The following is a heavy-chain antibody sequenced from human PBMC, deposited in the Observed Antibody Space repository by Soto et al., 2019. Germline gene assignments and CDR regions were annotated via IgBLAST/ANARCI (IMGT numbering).Heavy chain of an antibody. V-gene: IGHV3-23*01. J-gene: IGHJ6*02. CDR2: ISGSGGST. CDR1: GFTFSSYA. CDR3: AKEMGIAAAGIYYYYYYGMDV. Sequence: GSLRLSCAASGFTFSSYAMSWVRQAPGKGLEWVSAISGSGGSTYYADSVKGRFTISRDNSKNTLYLQMNSLRAEDTAVYYCAKEMGIAAAGIYYYYYYGMDVWGQGTTVTVSS. D-gene: IGHD6-13*01.